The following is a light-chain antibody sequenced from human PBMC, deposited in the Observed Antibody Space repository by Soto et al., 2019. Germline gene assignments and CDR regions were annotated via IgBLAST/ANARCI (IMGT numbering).Light chain of an antibody. V-gene: IGKV3-20*01. CDR3: QQYEAVVK. CDR2: GAS. J-gene: IGKJ1*01. CDR1: QRLTNDY. Sequence: ETVLTQSPGTLSLSPGERATLSCGASQRLTNDYFAWYQQKPGRALRLLIDGASTRATGIPDRFSVSGSGTDFTLTISRLEPEDVAVYYCQQYEAVVKFGQGTKVDIK.